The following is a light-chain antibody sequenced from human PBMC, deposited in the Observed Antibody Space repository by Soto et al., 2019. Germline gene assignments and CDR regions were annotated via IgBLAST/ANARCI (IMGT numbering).Light chain of an antibody. V-gene: IGKV1-33*01. CDR3: QQYDGLPT. J-gene: IGKJ5*01. Sequence: DIQMTQSPSSLSASVGDRVTITCHASQDISNYLNWYQQKPGKAPKVLIYDASNLGTGVPSRFSGSGSGTDFTFSISSLQPEDVATYYCQQYDGLPTFGQGTRLEI. CDR2: DAS. CDR1: QDISNY.